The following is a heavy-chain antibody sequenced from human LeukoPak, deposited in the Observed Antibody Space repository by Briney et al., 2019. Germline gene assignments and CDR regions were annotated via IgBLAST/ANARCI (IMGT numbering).Heavy chain of an antibody. CDR2: IYISGST. CDR1: GGSISSYY. V-gene: IGHV4-4*07. D-gene: IGHD1-1*01. Sequence: SETLSLTRTVSGGSISSYYWSWIRQPAGKGLEWIGRIYISGSTNYNPSLKSRVTMSVDTSKNQFSLKLSSVTAADTAVYYCARDRGTWNDDGFDYWGQGTLVTVSS. J-gene: IGHJ4*02. CDR3: ARDRGTWNDDGFDY.